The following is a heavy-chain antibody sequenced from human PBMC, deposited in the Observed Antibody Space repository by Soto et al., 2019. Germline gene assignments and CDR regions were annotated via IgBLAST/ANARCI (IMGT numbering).Heavy chain of an antibody. Sequence: SETLCITCAIAAFSISRSYCSRIRKPPGQGLQWIGYIYYSGSTNYNPSLKSRVTISVDTSKNQFSLKLSSVTAADTAVYYCARSPQSRDGYNRNWFDPWGQGTLVTVS. CDR1: AFSISRSY. D-gene: IGHD5-18*01. CDR2: IYYSGST. J-gene: IGHJ5*02. CDR3: ARSPQSRDGYNRNWFDP. V-gene: IGHV4-59*01.